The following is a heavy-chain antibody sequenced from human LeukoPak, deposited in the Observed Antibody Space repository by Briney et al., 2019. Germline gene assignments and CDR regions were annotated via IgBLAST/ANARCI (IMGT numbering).Heavy chain of an antibody. CDR1: GGTFSSYA. CDR3: ARDYDFWSGYYTRFDY. D-gene: IGHD3-3*01. CDR2: INTNTGNP. Sequence: ASVKVSCKASGGTFSSYAISWVRQAPGQGLEWMGWINTNTGNPTYAQGFTGRFVFSLDTSVSTAYLQISSLKAEDTAVYYCARDYDFWSGYYTRFDYWGQGTLVTVSS. V-gene: IGHV7-4-1*02. J-gene: IGHJ4*02.